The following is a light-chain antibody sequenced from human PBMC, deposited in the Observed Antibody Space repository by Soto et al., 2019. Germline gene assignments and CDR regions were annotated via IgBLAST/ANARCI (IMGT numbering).Light chain of an antibody. V-gene: IGLV2-14*01. CDR3: SSYTSSTTLV. Sequence: QSALTQPASVSGSPGQSITISCTGTSSDIGGYNYVSWYQQHPGKAPKLIIYDVTNRPSGVSNRFSGSKSGNTACLTISGLQAEDEADYYCSSYTSSTTLVFGGGTKLTVL. J-gene: IGLJ2*01. CDR2: DVT. CDR1: SSDIGGYNY.